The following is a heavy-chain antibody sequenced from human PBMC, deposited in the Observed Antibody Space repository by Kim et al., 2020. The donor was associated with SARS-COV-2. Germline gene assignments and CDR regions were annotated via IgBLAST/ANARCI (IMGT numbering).Heavy chain of an antibody. Sequence: SETLSLTCAVYGGSFSGYYWSWIRQPPGKGLEWIGEINHSGSTNYNPSLKSRVTISVDTSKNQFSLKLSSVTAADTAVYYCARGLPYCSSTSCYITYYYYYGMDVWGQGTTVTVSS. V-gene: IGHV4-34*01. CDR1: GGSFSGYY. J-gene: IGHJ6*02. D-gene: IGHD2-2*02. CDR2: INHSGST. CDR3: ARGLPYCSSTSCYITYYYYYGMDV.